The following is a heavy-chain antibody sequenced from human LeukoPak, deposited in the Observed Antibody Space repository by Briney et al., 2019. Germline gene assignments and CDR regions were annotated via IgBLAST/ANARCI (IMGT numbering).Heavy chain of an antibody. CDR3: ARGLVGGAGGTDY. D-gene: IGHD3-16*01. Sequence: ASVKVSCKASGGTFSSYAISWVRQAPGQGLEWMGGIIPIFGTANYAQKFQGRVTITADESTSTAYMELSSLRSEDTPVYYCARGLVGGAGGTDYWGQGTLVTVSS. CDR1: GGTFSSYA. J-gene: IGHJ4*02. CDR2: IIPIFGTA. V-gene: IGHV1-69*13.